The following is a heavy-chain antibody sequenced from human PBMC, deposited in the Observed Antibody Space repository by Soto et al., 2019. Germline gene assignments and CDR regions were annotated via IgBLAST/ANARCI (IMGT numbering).Heavy chain of an antibody. CDR1: RFTFTRSP. CDR3: ATVGATSLYYYYGMDV. D-gene: IGHD1-26*01. Sequence: EEQLLESGGGLVQPGGSLRLSCAASRFTFTRSPMSWVRQAPVRGLEWVSAISGSGGGTYYADSVKGRFTISRDNSKNTLYLQMNSLRAEDTAVYYCATVGATSLYYYYGMDVWGQGTTVTVSS. V-gene: IGHV3-23*01. CDR2: ISGSGGGT. J-gene: IGHJ6*02.